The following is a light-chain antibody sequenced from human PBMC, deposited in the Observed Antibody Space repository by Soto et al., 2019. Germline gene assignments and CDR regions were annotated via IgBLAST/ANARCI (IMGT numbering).Light chain of an antibody. J-gene: IGKJ5*01. CDR1: QSISSY. V-gene: IGKV1-39*01. Sequence: DIQMTQSPSSLSASVLDIVTITFRSSQSISSYLNWYQQKPGKAPKLPIYAASSLQSGVPSRFSGSGSGTDFTLTISSLQPEDFATYYCQKANSFPITFGQGTRLEIK. CDR2: AAS. CDR3: QKANSFPIT.